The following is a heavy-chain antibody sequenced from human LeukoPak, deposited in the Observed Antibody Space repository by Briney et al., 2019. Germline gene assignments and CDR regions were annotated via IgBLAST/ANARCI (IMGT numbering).Heavy chain of an antibody. V-gene: IGHV1-69*13. D-gene: IGHD3-22*01. J-gene: IGHJ3*02. CDR2: LIPIYGSA. Sequence: GASVKVSCKAFGYTFTSYGISWVRQAPGQGLEWMGGLIPIYGSASYAQKFQGRVTITSDESTRTVSMELSSLRPEDSAVYYCAGFFYDNSGDAFDIWGQGTMVTVSS. CDR1: GYTFTSYG. CDR3: AGFFYDNSGDAFDI.